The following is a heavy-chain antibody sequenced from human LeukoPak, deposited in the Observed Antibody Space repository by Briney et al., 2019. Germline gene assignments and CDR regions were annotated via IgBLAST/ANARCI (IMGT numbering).Heavy chain of an antibody. J-gene: IGHJ5*02. V-gene: IGHV4-61*02. Sequence: PSQTLSLTCTVYGGSISSGSYYWSWIRQPAGKGLEWIGRIYTSGSTNYNPSLKSRVTISVDTSKNQFSLKLSSVTAADTAVYYCAREPNYCSSTSCYLLNWFDPWGQGTLVTVSS. CDR3: AREPNYCSSTSCYLLNWFDP. CDR1: GGSISSGSYY. D-gene: IGHD2-2*01. CDR2: IYTSGST.